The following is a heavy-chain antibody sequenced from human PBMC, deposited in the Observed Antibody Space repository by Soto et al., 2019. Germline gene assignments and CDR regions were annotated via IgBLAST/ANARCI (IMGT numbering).Heavy chain of an antibody. Sequence: GASVKLSCKASGYTFTGYYMHWVRQAPGQGLEWMGWISAYNGNTNYAQKLQGRVTMTTDTSTSTAYMELRSLRSDDTAVYYCARDGYYYGSGSYVRYYGMDVWGQGTTVTVSS. D-gene: IGHD3-10*01. CDR2: ISAYNGNT. CDR3: ARDGYYYGSGSYVRYYGMDV. J-gene: IGHJ6*02. CDR1: GYTFTGYY. V-gene: IGHV1-18*04.